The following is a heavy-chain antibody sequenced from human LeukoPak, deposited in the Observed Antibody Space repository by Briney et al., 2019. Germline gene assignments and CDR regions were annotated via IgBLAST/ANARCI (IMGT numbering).Heavy chain of an antibody. CDR1: GYTFTGYY. V-gene: IGHV1-2*02. CDR3: AKHSGSLLASAGFDP. CDR2: INPNSGGT. D-gene: IGHD1-26*01. J-gene: IGHJ5*02. Sequence: ASVKVSCKASGYTFTGYYMHWVRQAPGQGLEWMGWINPNSGGTNYPQKFQGRVTMTRDTSISTAYMELSRVRSDDTAVYYCAKHSGSLLASAGFDPWGQGTLVTVSS.